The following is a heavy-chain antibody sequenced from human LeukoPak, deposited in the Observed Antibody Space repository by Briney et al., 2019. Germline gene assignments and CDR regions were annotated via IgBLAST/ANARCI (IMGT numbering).Heavy chain of an antibody. CDR2: ISAYNGNT. D-gene: IGHD3-16*02. CDR1: GYTFTDYG. V-gene: IGHV1-18*01. Sequence: ASVKVSCKTSGYTFTDYGVSWVRQAPGQGLEWMGWISAYNGNTNYAQKLQGRVTMTTDTSTNTAYMELRSLRSDDTAVYYCVRDLGPLPLFIFFASGGQGTLVTVSS. CDR3: VRDLGPLPLFIFFAS. J-gene: IGHJ4*02.